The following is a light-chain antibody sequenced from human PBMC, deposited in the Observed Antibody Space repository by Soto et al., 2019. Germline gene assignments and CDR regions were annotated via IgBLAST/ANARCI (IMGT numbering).Light chain of an antibody. CDR2: DAS. CDR1: QSINTW. J-gene: IGKJ2*01. CDR3: QQYKTYTT. V-gene: IGKV1-5*01. Sequence: DIQMTQSPSTLSASVGDRVTITCRASQSINTWLVWYQQKPGKDPKVLIYDASSLQSGVPSRCRAHGSGTAFTLNISSLTPDDSPIYYCQQYKTYTTFGQGTKVESK.